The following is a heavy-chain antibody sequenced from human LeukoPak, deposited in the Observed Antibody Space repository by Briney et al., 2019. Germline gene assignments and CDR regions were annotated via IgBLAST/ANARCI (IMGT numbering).Heavy chain of an antibody. Sequence: GGSLRLSCAASGFTFSSYSMNWVRQAPGKGLEWVSYISDTISTIHYADSVKGRFTISRDNAKNSLYLQMTSLRAEDTAVYYCTRFTVFGVDWGQGTLVTVSS. CDR1: GFTFSSYS. V-gene: IGHV3-48*01. CDR2: ISDTISTI. J-gene: IGHJ4*02. D-gene: IGHD3-3*01. CDR3: TRFTVFGVD.